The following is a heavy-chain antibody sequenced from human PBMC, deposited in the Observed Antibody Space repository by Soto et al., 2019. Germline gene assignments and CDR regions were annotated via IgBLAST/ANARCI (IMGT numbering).Heavy chain of an antibody. CDR1: GFTFSSYA. V-gene: IGHV3-23*01. J-gene: IGHJ4*02. D-gene: IGHD2-21*02. CDR2: ISASGGST. CDR3: AKRLNTYYFDS. Sequence: GGSLRLSCAASGFTFSSYAMSWVRQAPGKGLEWVSAISASGGSTFHADSVKGRFTISRDNSQNTLYLQMDSLRAEDTAVYYCAKRLNTYYFDSWGQGALVTVAS.